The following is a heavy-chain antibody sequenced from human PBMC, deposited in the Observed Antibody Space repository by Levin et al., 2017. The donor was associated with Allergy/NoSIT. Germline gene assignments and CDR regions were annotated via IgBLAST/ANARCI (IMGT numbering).Heavy chain of an antibody. CDR3: ARSGEYSYGFNYYYYMDV. J-gene: IGHJ6*03. V-gene: IGHV4-59*01. Sequence: SQTLSLTCTVSGGSISSYYWSWIRQPPGKGLEWIGYIYYSGSTNYNPSLKSRVTISVDTSKNQFSLKLSSVTAADTAVYYCARSGEYSYGFNYYYYMDVWGKGTTVTVSS. CDR1: GGSISSYY. CDR2: IYYSGST. D-gene: IGHD5-18*01.